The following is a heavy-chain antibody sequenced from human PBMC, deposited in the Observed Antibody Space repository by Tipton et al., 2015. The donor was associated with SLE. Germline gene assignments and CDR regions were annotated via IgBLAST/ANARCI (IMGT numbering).Heavy chain of an antibody. CDR1: GDSFISDIFY. J-gene: IGHJ4*02. CDR3: ARPSIATRPGSYFDY. Sequence: TLSLTCTVSGDSFISDIFYWGWIRQPPGKGLEWLGGIYYTRNTYYNPSLKSRITISVDTSENQFSLKLSSVTAADSAVYYCARPSIATRPGSYFDYWGQGTLVTVFS. V-gene: IGHV4-39*01. D-gene: IGHD6-6*01. CDR2: IYYTRNT.